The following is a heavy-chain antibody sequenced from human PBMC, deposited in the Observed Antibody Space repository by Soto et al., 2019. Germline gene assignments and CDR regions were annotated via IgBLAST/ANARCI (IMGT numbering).Heavy chain of an antibody. D-gene: IGHD5-12*01. CDR3: AHIVGNGYNSP. V-gene: IGHV2-5*02. CDR1: GFSLSTSGLG. CDR2: IYWDDDK. Sequence: QITLKESGPTLVKPTQTLTLTCTFSGFSLSTSGLGVAWIRQPPGKALEWLALIYWDDDKRYSPSLKSRLTITNDPSKNQVVLTMTNMDPGDTGTYYCAHIVGNGYNSPWGQGTLVTFAS. J-gene: IGHJ5*02.